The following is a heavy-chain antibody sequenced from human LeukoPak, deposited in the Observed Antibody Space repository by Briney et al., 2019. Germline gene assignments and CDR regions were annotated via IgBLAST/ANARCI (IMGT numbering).Heavy chain of an antibody. CDR2: IYYSGST. Sequence: SETLSLTCTVSGGSISSYYWSWIRQPPGKGLEWIGYIYYSGSTNYNPSLKSRVTISVDTSKNQFSLKLSSVTAADTAVYYCARGRRQLVRLKDYYYGMDVWGQGTTVTVSS. D-gene: IGHD6-6*01. V-gene: IGHV4-59*12. J-gene: IGHJ6*02. CDR1: GGSISSYY. CDR3: ARGRRQLVRLKDYYYGMDV.